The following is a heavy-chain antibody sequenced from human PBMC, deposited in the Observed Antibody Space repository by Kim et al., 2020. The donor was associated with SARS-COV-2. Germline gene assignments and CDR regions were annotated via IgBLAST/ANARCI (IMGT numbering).Heavy chain of an antibody. CDR1: GFTFDDYG. V-gene: IGHV3-20*01. J-gene: IGHJ3*02. Sequence: GGSLRLSCAASGFTFDDYGMSWVRQAPGKGLEWVSGINWNGGSTGYADSVKGRFTISRDNAKNSLYLQMNSLRAEDTALYHCARAGHYGGKIRDDAFDIWGQGTMVTVSS. CDR3: ARAGHYGGKIRDDAFDI. CDR2: INWNGGST. D-gene: IGHD4-17*01.